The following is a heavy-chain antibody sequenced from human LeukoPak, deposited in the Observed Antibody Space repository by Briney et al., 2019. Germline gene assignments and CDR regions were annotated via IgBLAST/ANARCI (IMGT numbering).Heavy chain of an antibody. Sequence: PSETLSLTCAVSGGSISSGGYSWSWIRQPPGKGLEWIGYIYYSGSTNYNPSLKSRVTISVDTSKNQFSLKLSSVTAADTAVYYCARGVLLWFGEPRDAFDIWGQGTMVTVSS. D-gene: IGHD3-10*01. V-gene: IGHV4-61*08. CDR3: ARGVLLWFGEPRDAFDI. CDR2: IYYSGST. J-gene: IGHJ3*02. CDR1: GGSISSGGYS.